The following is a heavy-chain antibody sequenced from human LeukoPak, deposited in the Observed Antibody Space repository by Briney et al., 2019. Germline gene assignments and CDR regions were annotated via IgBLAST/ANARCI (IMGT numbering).Heavy chain of an antibody. V-gene: IGHV4-61*01. Sequence: SETLSLTCTVSGGSVSSGSYYWSWIRQPPGKGLEWIGYIYYSGSTNYNPSLKSRVTISVDTSKNQFSLKLSSVTVADTAVYYCASYYYGSGPLNWFDPWGQGTLVTVSS. CDR1: GGSVSSGSYY. CDR3: ASYYYGSGPLNWFDP. J-gene: IGHJ5*02. CDR2: IYYSGST. D-gene: IGHD3-10*01.